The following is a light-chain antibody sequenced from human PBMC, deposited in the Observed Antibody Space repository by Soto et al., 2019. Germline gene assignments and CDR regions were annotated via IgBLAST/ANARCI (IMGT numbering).Light chain of an antibody. CDR2: KAS. Sequence: DIQVTQSPSTLSASVGGTVTITCRASRSIRSWLAWYQQKPGIAPKLLIYKASTLQSGVPSRFSGSGYGTEFTLTISRLQPEDSATYYCQQYDVYSTFGQGTKV. J-gene: IGKJ1*01. CDR3: QQYDVYST. V-gene: IGKV1-5*03. CDR1: RSIRSW.